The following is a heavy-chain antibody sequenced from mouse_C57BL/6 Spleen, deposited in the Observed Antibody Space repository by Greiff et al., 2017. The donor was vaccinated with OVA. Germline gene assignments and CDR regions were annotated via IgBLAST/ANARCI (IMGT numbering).Heavy chain of an antibody. CDR3: TRYPLYSNFFDY. J-gene: IGHJ2*01. CDR2: IDPETGGT. V-gene: IGHV1-15*01. Sequence: QESGAELVRPGASVTLSCKASGYTFTDYEMHWVKQTPVHGLEWIGAIDPETGGTAYNQKFKGKAILTADKSSSTAYMELRSLTSEDSAVYYCTRYPLYSNFFDYWGQGTTLTVSS. D-gene: IGHD2-5*01. CDR1: GYTFTDYE.